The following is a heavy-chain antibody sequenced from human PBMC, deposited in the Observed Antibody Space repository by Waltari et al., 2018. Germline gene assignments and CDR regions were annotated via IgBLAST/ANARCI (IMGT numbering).Heavy chain of an antibody. CDR2: IYTSGST. CDR1: GGSISSYY. Sequence: QVQLQESGPGLVKPSETLSLTCTVSGGSISSYYWSWIGQPAGKGLEWIGRIYTSGSTNYNPSLKSRVTMSVDTSKNQFSLKLSSVTAADTAVYYCARDLYCSSTSCYTGDWFDPWGQGTLVTVSS. D-gene: IGHD2-2*02. CDR3: ARDLYCSSTSCYTGDWFDP. V-gene: IGHV4-4*07. J-gene: IGHJ5*02.